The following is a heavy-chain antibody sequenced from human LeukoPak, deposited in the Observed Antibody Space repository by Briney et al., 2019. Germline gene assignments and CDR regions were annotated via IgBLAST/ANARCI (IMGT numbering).Heavy chain of an antibody. CDR3: ARHSSGYYYFDY. J-gene: IGHJ4*02. V-gene: IGHV3-11*03. CDR1: GFTFSDHY. Sequence: PGGSLRLSCAASGFTFSDHYMRWIRQAPGKGLEWVSYISTSSSYIYYADSVKGRFTISRDNAKNSLYLQMNSLRAEDTAVYYCARHSSGYYYFDYWGQGTLVTVS. D-gene: IGHD3-22*01. CDR2: ISTSSSYI.